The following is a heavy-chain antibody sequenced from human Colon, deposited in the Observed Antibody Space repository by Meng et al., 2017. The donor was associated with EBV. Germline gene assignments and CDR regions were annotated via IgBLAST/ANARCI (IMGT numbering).Heavy chain of an antibody. CDR3: ASSDYYRSDY. Sequence: QVHLQESGPGLVKPSXXLSLTCAVSGGSISRSDWWSWVRQPPGKGLEWIGETSHSGSTDYSPSLKSRVTISLDKSKNQLSLKLNSVTAADTAVYYCASSDYYRSDYGGQGTLVTVSS. V-gene: IGHV4-4*02. CDR1: GGSISRSDW. J-gene: IGHJ4*02. D-gene: IGHD3-22*01. CDR2: TSHSGST.